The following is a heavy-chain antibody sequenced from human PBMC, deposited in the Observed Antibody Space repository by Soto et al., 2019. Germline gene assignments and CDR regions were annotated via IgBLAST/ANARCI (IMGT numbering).Heavy chain of an antibody. Sequence: QVQLQESGPGLVKPSQTLSLTCTVSGGSISSGGYYWSWIRQHPGKGLEWIGYIYYSGSTYYNPSLKSRVTISVDTSKNQFSLKLSSVTAADTAVYYCAREGGYYDILTGESGAFDIWGQGTMVTFSS. CDR2: IYYSGST. J-gene: IGHJ3*02. D-gene: IGHD3-9*01. V-gene: IGHV4-31*03. CDR1: GGSISSGGYY. CDR3: AREGGYYDILTGESGAFDI.